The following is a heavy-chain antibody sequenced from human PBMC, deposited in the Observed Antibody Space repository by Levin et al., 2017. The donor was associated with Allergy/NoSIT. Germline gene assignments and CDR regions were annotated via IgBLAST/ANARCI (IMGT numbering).Heavy chain of an antibody. Sequence: GGSLRLSCVASGFTFSNYAMHWVRQAPGKGLEWVAVIAYDGSDKYYADSVTGRFTVSKDNSKDTQYLQMNSLRGEDTAVYYCARQAGTTVTTRYFDLWGRGTLVTVSS. CDR1: GFTFSNYA. J-gene: IGHJ2*01. V-gene: IGHV3-30-3*01. D-gene: IGHD4-17*01. CDR3: ARQAGTTVTTRYFDL. CDR2: IAYDGSDK.